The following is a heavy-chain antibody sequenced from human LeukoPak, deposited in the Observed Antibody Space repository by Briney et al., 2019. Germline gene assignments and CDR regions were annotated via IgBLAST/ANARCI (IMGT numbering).Heavy chain of an antibody. CDR3: ARGFYGSGSQFDY. CDR1: GGSISSGDYP. D-gene: IGHD3-10*01. Sequence: SQTLSLTCAVSGGSISSGDYPWSWIRQPPGKGLEWIGYIFHTGHTSYNPSLKSRVTISVDMSKNQLSLKLTSVTAAATAVYYCARGFYGSGSQFDYWGQGALVTVSS. V-gene: IGHV4-30-2*01. CDR2: IFHTGHT. J-gene: IGHJ4*02.